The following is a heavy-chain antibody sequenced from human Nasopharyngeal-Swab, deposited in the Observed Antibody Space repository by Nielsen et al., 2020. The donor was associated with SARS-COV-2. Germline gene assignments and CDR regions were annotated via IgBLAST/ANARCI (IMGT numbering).Heavy chain of an antibody. CDR2: MNPDGSET. CDR3: ATTPYDYVLLKRAPDY. CDR1: GFTFSSYW. J-gene: IGHJ4*02. Sequence: GGSLRLSCAASGFTFSSYWMTWVRQAPGKGLEWVANMNPDGSETYCVDSVKGRFLISRDNAKNSLYLRMNSLRAEDTAVYYCATTPYDYVLLKRAPDYWGQGMLVTVSS. D-gene: IGHD3-16*01. V-gene: IGHV3-7*01.